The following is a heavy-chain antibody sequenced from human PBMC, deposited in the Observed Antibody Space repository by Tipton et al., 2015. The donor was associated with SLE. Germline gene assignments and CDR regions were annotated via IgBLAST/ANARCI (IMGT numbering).Heavy chain of an antibody. CDR3: ARDPAWLYYFDF. V-gene: IGHV4-34*09. J-gene: IGHJ4*02. CDR1: GGSVSGHY. D-gene: IGHD5-12*01. Sequence: TLSLTCAVYGGSVSGHYWSWIRQPPGKGLEWIGHIYYSEGTYYNPSLKSRVTISVDTSKNQFSLKLSSVTAADTAVYYCARDPAWLYYFDFWGQGTLVTVSS. CDR2: IYYSEGT.